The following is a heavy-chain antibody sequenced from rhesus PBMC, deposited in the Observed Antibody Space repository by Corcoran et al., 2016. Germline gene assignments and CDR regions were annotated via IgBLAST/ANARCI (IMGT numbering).Heavy chain of an antibody. CDR3: ARQGIFDY. D-gene: IGHD5-42*01. CDR2: INGISGSA. Sequence: QVQLQESGPGLVKPSETLSLTCAVSGGSFSSYWWSWIRQPPGKGLEWIGEINGISGSANYNPSLKSRVTISEDASKNPFSLQRSSVTAADTAVYYCARQGIFDYWGQGVLVTVSS. V-gene: IGHV4-80*01. CDR1: GGSFSSYW. J-gene: IGHJ4*01.